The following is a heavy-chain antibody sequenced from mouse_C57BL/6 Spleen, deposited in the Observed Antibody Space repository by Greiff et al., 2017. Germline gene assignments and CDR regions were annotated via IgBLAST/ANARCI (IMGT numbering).Heavy chain of an antibody. V-gene: IGHV1-64*01. J-gene: IGHJ2*01. D-gene: IGHD1-1*01. CDR2: IHPNSGST. CDR1: GYTFTSYW. CDR3: AKDLVLAY. Sequence: QVQLQQPGAELVTPGASVMLSCQASGYTFTSYWMHWVKQRPGQGLEWIGMIHPNSGSTNYNEKFKSKATLTVDKSSITAYRQRSSLTSEDSAVYYCAKDLVLAYWGQGTTLTVSS.